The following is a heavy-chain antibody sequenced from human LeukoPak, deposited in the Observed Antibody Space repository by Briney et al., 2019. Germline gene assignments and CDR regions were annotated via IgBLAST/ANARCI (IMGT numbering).Heavy chain of an antibody. Sequence: PSETLSLTCTVSDDSITLYYWSWIRQPPGKGLEWIGYIDHTGITNYNPSLNSRVTISRDTSKNHFSLELISATAADTAVYYCARVIPSYYYDSSGSIYYYYYMDVWGKGTTVTISS. V-gene: IGHV4-59*01. J-gene: IGHJ6*03. D-gene: IGHD3-22*01. CDR1: DDSITLYY. CDR2: IDHTGIT. CDR3: ARVIPSYYYDSSGSIYYYYYMDV.